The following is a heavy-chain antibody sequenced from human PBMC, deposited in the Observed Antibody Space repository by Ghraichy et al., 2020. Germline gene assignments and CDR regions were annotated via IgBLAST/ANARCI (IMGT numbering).Heavy chain of an antibody. J-gene: IGHJ4*02. Sequence: GGSLRLSCAASGFTFSSYAMSWVRQAPGKGLEWVSVISGIDGSTYYADSVKGRFNISRDNSKSTLYLQMNSLRADDTAVYYCANGTYYYDSSGYQVDYWGQGTLVTVSS. D-gene: IGHD3-22*01. CDR3: ANGTYYYDSSGYQVDY. CDR1: GFTFSSYA. V-gene: IGHV3-23*01. CDR2: ISGIDGST.